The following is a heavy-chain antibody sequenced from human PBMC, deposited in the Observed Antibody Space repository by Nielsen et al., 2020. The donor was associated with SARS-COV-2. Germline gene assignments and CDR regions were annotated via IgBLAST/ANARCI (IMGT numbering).Heavy chain of an antibody. Sequence: ASVKVSCKASGYSFTSYDMHWVRQAPGQGLEWMGVIYPSVGSTIYAQKFQGRVSMTRDTSINTAYMELSGLKSDDTAVYYCARDIQEGFSYGPSSDNWGQGTLVTVSS. V-gene: IGHV1-46*01. CDR2: IYPSVGST. CDR1: GYSFTSYD. D-gene: IGHD5-18*01. CDR3: ARDIQEGFSYGPSSDN. J-gene: IGHJ4*02.